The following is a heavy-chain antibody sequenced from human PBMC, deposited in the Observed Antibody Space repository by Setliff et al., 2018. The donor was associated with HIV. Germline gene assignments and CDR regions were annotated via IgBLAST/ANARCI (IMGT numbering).Heavy chain of an antibody. CDR1: GFTFSSYA. CDR3: ARLHGDFYFDL. J-gene: IGHJ4*02. CDR2: ISYDGSNK. D-gene: IGHD4-17*01. V-gene: IGHV3-30*04. Sequence: GGSLRLSCAASGFTFSSYAMHWVRQAPGKGLEWVAVISYDGSNKYYADSVKGRFTISRDNSKNTLYLQMNSLRAEDTAVYYCARLHGDFYFDLWGQGTLVTVSS.